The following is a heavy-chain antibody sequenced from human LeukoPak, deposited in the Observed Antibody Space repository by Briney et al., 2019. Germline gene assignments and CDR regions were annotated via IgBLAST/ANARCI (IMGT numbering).Heavy chain of an antibody. CDR1: GGTFSSYA. V-gene: IGHV1-69*04. CDR3: ARPDILTAGVFDY. J-gene: IGHJ4*02. CDR2: IIPILGIA. D-gene: IGHD3-9*01. Sequence: SVKVSCKASGGTFSSYAISWVRQAPGQGLEWMGRIIPILGIANYAQKFQGRVTITADKSTSTAYMELSSLRSEDTAVYYCARPDILTAGVFDYWGQGTLVTVSS.